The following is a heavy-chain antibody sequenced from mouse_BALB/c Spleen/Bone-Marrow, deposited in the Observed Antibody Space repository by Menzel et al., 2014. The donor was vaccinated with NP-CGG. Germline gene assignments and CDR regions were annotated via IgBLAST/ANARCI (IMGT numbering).Heavy chain of an antibody. CDR3: ARNDYGNPHYAMDY. V-gene: IGHV2-4*02. D-gene: IGHD2-1*01. J-gene: IGHJ4*01. CDR2: IWSGGST. Sequence: QVHLQQPGPGLVQPSQRLFITCTVSGFSVISYGVHWVRQPPGKGLEWLGVIWSGGSTDYNAAFISRLSISKDNSKSQVFFKMNSLQADDTAIYYCARNDYGNPHYAMDYWGQGTSVTVSS. CDR1: GFSVISYG.